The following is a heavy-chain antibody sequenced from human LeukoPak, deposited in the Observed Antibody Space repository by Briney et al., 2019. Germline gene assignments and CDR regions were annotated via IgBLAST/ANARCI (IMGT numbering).Heavy chain of an antibody. CDR3: ARFSSLRQYYYDSSGRARSGNWFDP. CDR1: GGSISSGGYY. D-gene: IGHD3-22*01. V-gene: IGHV4-31*03. CDR2: IYYSGST. J-gene: IGHJ5*02. Sequence: PSETLSLTCTVSGGSISSGGYYWSWIRQHPGKGLEWIGYIYYSGSTYYNPSLKSRVTISVDTSKNQFSLKLSSVTAADTAVYYCARFSSLRQYYYDSSGRARSGNWFDPWGQGTLVTVSS.